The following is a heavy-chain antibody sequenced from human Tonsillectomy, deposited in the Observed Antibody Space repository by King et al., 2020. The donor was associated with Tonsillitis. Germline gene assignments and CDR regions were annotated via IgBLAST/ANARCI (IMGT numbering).Heavy chain of an antibody. CDR1: GFTFYDYA. CDR3: AKSSHSMVAGMANFDY. Sequence: VQLVESGGGLVQPGRSLRLSCAASGFTFYDYAMHWVRQGPGKGLEWVSGISWNSGTIGYADSVKGRFTISRDNAKNSLYLQMNSLRAEDTALYYCAKSSHSMVAGMANFDYWGRGTLVTVSS. J-gene: IGHJ4*02. D-gene: IGHD4/OR15-4a*01. CDR2: ISWNSGTI. V-gene: IGHV3-9*01.